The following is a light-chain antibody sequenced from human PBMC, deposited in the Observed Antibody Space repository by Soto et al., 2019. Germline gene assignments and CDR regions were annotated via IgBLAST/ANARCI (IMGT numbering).Light chain of an antibody. Sequence: ALTQPPGTLSLSQGEEATLSCRASQSVSNNYLAWYQQKPGQAPRLLIYDVSDRATGIPARFSGTGSGADFTLTISSLEPEDFAVYYCHQRANWPGTFGQGTRPEIK. CDR1: QSVSNNY. CDR2: DVS. J-gene: IGKJ5*01. CDR3: HQRANWPGT. V-gene: IGKV3-11*01.